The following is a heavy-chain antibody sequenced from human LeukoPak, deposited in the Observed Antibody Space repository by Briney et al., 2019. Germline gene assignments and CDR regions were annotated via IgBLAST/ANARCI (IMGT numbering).Heavy chain of an antibody. Sequence: ASVKVSCKASGYTFTSYGISWVRQAPGQGLEWMGWISAYNGNTNYAQKLQGRVTMTTDTYTSTAYMELRSLRSDDTAVYYCASAPSYYDSSGYYLDAFDIWGQGTMVTVSS. CDR2: ISAYNGNT. CDR1: GYTFTSYG. D-gene: IGHD3-22*01. J-gene: IGHJ3*02. CDR3: ASAPSYYDSSGYYLDAFDI. V-gene: IGHV1-18*01.